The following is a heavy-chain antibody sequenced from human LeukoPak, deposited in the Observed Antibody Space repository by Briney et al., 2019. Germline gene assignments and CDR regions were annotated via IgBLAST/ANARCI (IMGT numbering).Heavy chain of an antibody. V-gene: IGHV3-7*01. CDR2: INPDGNKK. J-gene: IGHJ4*02. CDR1: GFTFSSSW. Sequence: GGSLRLSCAASGFTFSSSWMDWVRQAPGKGLEWVASINPDGNKKYSADSVKGRFTISRDNAENSLYLQMNSLRVEDTAFYYCARDLAYSRLDYWGQGMLVTVSS. CDR3: ARDLAYSRLDY. D-gene: IGHD5-18*01.